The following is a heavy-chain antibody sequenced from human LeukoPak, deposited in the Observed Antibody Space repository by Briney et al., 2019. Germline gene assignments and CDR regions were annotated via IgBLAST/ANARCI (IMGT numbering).Heavy chain of an antibody. CDR3: ATGAPSYGDLYYYYYYMDV. CDR1: GGTFSSYA. V-gene: IGHV1-69*06. CDR2: IIPIFGTA. D-gene: IGHD5-18*01. J-gene: IGHJ6*03. Sequence: SVKVSCKASGGTFSSYAISWVRQAPGQGLEWMGGIIPIFGTANYAQKFQGRVTITADKSTSTAYMELSSLRSEDTAVYYCATGAPSYGDLYYYYYYMDVWGKGTTVTVSS.